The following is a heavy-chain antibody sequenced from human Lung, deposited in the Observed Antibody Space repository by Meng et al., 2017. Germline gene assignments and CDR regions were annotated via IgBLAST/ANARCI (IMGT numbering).Heavy chain of an antibody. CDR2: IYHSGCT. V-gene: IGHV4-4*02. D-gene: IGHD2-2*01. J-gene: IGHJ4*02. Sequence: QVQLQESGPELVKSSGTLSLTCGVSGGSISSSNWWSWVRQTPGKGLEWIGEIYHSGCTKYNPSLKSRVTISVDKSKNQFSLKLSSVTAADTAVYYCARGLGEAVVPRTMFDYWGQGTLVTVSS. CDR3: ARGLGEAVVPRTMFDY. CDR1: GGSISSSNW.